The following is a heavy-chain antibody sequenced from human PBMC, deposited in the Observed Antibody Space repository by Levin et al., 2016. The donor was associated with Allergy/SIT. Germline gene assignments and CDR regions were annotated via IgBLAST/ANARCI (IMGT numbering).Heavy chain of an antibody. CDR1: GYTLTELS. J-gene: IGHJ1*01. D-gene: IGHD3-22*01. Sequence: ASVKVSCKVSGYTLTELSMHWVRQAPGKGLEWMGGFDPEDGETIYAQKFQGRVTMTEDTSTDTAYMELSSLRSEDTAVYYCATELHVDSSLVRSSTRRDFQHWGQGTLVTVSS. V-gene: IGHV1-24*01. CDR3: ATELHVDSSLVRSSTRRDFQH. CDR2: FDPEDGET.